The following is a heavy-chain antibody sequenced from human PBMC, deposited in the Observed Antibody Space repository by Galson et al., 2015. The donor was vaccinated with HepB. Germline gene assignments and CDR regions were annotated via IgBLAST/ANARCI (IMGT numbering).Heavy chain of an antibody. Sequence: SLRLSCAASGFSISNYGMNWVRQAPGKGLEWVSSISSSGTYIYYVDSVKGRFTVSRDNAKNSLYLHMNSLRAEDTALYYCARGPSNPFDIWGQGTMVTVSS. V-gene: IGHV3-21*01. CDR1: GFSISNYG. J-gene: IGHJ3*02. CDR3: ARGPSNPFDI. D-gene: IGHD2-2*01. CDR2: ISSSGTYI.